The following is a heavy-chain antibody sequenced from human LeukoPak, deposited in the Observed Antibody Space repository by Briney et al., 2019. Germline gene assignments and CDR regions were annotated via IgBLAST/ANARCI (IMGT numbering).Heavy chain of an antibody. Sequence: SQTLSLTCTVSGGSISSGGYYWSWIRQHPGKGLEWIGYIYYSGSTYYNPSLKSRVTISVDTSKNQFSLKLSSVTAADTAVYYCARGKLYCSGGSCWPYYFDYWAREPWSPSPQ. CDR2: IYYSGST. CDR3: ARGKLYCSGGSCWPYYFDY. J-gene: IGHJ4*02. D-gene: IGHD2-15*01. CDR1: GGSISSGGYY. V-gene: IGHV4-31*03.